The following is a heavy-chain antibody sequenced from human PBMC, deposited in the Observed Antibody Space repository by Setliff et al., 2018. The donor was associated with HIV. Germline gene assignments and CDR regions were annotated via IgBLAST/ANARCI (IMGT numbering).Heavy chain of an antibody. CDR3: ITDDYYDSSGSHEAFDI. D-gene: IGHD3-22*01. CDR1: GFTLSSFA. CDR2: ISYDGSTK. Sequence: GGSLRLSCAASGFTLSSFAIHWVRQAPGKGLEWVAVISYDGSTKYYADSVKGRFFISRDNSKNTVDLQMNRLRGEDTAVYYCITDDYYDSSGSHEAFDIWGQGTMVTVSS. V-gene: IGHV3-30*04. J-gene: IGHJ3*02.